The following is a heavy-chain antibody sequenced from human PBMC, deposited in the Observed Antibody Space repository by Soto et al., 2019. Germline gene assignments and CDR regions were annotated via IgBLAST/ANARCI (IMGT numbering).Heavy chain of an antibody. Sequence: GASVKVSCKASGGTFSSYTISWVRQAPGQGLEWMGRIIPILGIANYAQKFQGRVTITADKSTSTAYMELSSLRSGDTAVYYCARSLYSGYDYYTRYFDYWGQGTLVTVSS. CDR3: ARSLYSGYDYYTRYFDY. D-gene: IGHD5-12*01. V-gene: IGHV1-69*02. CDR2: IIPILGIA. CDR1: GGTFSSYT. J-gene: IGHJ4*02.